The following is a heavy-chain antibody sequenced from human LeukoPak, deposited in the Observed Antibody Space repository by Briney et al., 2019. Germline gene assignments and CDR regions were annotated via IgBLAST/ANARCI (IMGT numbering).Heavy chain of an antibody. J-gene: IGHJ2*01. CDR1: GFTFSSYA. Sequence: PGGSLRLSCSASGFTFSSYAMSWVRQAPGKGLEWVSGISGSAGNTHYADSVKGRFTISRDNSKNTLYLQMNSLRVEDTAVYYYAKDRPAINWYFDLWGRGTLVTVSS. V-gene: IGHV3-23*01. CDR2: ISGSAGNT. D-gene: IGHD3-9*01. CDR3: AKDRPAINWYFDL.